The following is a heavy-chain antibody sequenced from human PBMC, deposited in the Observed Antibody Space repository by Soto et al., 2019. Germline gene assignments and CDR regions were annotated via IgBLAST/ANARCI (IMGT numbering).Heavy chain of an antibody. CDR1: GYTFTSYY. CDR3: ATRPALLRFLEWEYYFDY. Sequence: SVKVSCKASGYTFTSYYMHWVRQAPGQGLEWMGIINPSGGSTSYAQKFQGRVTMTRDTSTSTVYMELSSLRSEDTAVYYCATRPALLRFLEWEYYFDYWGQGTLVTVSS. J-gene: IGHJ4*02. CDR2: INPSGGST. V-gene: IGHV1-46*01. D-gene: IGHD3-3*01.